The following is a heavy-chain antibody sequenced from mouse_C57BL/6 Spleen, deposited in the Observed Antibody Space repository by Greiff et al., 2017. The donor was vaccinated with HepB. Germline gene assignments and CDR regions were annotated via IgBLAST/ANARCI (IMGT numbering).Heavy chain of an antibody. CDR2: IDPETGGT. CDR3: TRYSNYYYAMDY. Sequence: QVQLQQSGAELVRPGASVTLSCKASGYTFTDYEMHWVKQTPVHGLEWIGAIDPETGGTAYNQKFKGKAILTADKSSSTAYMELRSLTSEDSAVYYCTRYSNYYYAMDYWGQGTSVTVSS. CDR1: GYTFTDYE. J-gene: IGHJ4*01. V-gene: IGHV1-15*01. D-gene: IGHD2-5*01.